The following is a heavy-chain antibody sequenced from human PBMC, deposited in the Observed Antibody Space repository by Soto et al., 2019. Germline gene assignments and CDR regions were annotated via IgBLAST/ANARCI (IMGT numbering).Heavy chain of an antibody. Sequence: VQLVESGGDLVKPGGSLRLSCAVSDFPFTNAWMNWVRQAPGKGLEWVARIKSHTDGGTTDYAAPLKGRFTVSRDDSIKRLFLQMTSLKTEDTAVYFCATAPGYWASAPLDYWVQGTLVTVSS. CDR3: ATAPGYWASAPLDY. CDR1: DFPFTNAW. CDR2: IKSHTDGGTT. J-gene: IGHJ4*02. D-gene: IGHD6-25*01. V-gene: IGHV3-15*07.